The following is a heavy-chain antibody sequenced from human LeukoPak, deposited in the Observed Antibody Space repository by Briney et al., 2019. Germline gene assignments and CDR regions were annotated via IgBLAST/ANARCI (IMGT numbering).Heavy chain of an antibody. D-gene: IGHD6-6*01. CDR2: IYTSGST. CDR1: GGSISSGSYY. Sequence: SQTLSLTCTVSGGSISSGSYYWSWIRQPAGKGLEWIGRIYTSGSTNYNPSLKSRVTMSVDTSKNQFSLKLSSVTAADTAVYYCARGASIAARPFFVDYWGQGTLVTVSS. J-gene: IGHJ4*02. CDR3: ARGASIAARPFFVDY. V-gene: IGHV4-61*02.